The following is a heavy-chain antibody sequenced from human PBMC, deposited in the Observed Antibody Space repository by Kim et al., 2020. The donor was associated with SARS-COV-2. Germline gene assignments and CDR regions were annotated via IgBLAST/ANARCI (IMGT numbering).Heavy chain of an antibody. V-gene: IGHV5-51*01. Sequence: GESLKISCKGSGYSFTSYWIGWVRQMPGKGLEWMGIIYPGDSDTRYSPSFQGQVTISADKSISTAYLQWSSLKASDTAMYYCARLPLGYCSSTSCRGSYYYYGMDVWGQGTTVTVSS. CDR3: ARLPLGYCSSTSCRGSYYYYGMDV. J-gene: IGHJ6*02. CDR1: GYSFTSYW. CDR2: IYPGDSDT. D-gene: IGHD2-2*01.